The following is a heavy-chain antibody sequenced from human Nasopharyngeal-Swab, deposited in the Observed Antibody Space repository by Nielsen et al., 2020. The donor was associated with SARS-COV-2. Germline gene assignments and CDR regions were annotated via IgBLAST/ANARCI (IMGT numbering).Heavy chain of an antibody. CDR2: IKQDGSEK. V-gene: IGHV3-7*03. D-gene: IGHD1-7*01. CDR1: GFTFSSYW. CDR3: ARDSQLELRSADYYYYGMDV. J-gene: IGHJ6*02. Sequence: GESLKISCAASGFTFSSYWMSWVRQAPGKGLEWVANIKQDGSEKYYVDSVKGRFTISRDNAKNPLYLQMNSLRAEDTAVYYCARDSQLELRSADYYYYGMDVWGQGTTVTVSS.